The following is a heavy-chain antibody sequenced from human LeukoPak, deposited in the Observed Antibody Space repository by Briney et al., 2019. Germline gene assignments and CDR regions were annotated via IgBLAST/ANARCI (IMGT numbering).Heavy chain of an antibody. CDR1: GYSFTSNV. J-gene: IGHJ6*03. Sequence: ASVKVSCKASGYSFTSNVISWVRQAPGQGLEWMGWISAYNDNTKYSHKFQGRGTMTTDTSTSTVYMELNSLRSDDTALYFCARLGPMVRGVTVGLSDYNSYYYMDVWGKGTTVTVSS. CDR3: ARLGPMVRGVTVGLSDYNSYYYMDV. D-gene: IGHD3-10*01. CDR2: ISAYNDNT. V-gene: IGHV1-18*01.